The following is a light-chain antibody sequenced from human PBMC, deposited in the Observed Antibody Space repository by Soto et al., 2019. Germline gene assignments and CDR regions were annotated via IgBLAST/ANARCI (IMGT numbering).Light chain of an antibody. CDR1: QTISTY. J-gene: IGKJ1*01. Sequence: DIPMTQSPSSLTASVGDRVTITCRASQTISTYLNWYHQKPGKTPKLLIYAASSLQSGVPSRFSGSGSGTDFTLTISSLQPEDFASYYCHQSYGTPWTFGQGTKVEIK. V-gene: IGKV1-39*01. CDR3: HQSYGTPWT. CDR2: AAS.